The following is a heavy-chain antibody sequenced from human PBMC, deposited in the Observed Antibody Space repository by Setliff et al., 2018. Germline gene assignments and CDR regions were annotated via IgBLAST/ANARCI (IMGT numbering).Heavy chain of an antibody. CDR1: GFAFSTYG. CDR3: AKVKKQLIRGSGFDL. J-gene: IGHJ4*02. Sequence: GESLRLSCAASGFAFSTYGMHWVRQAPGKGLEWVAFIRYDGSYKQYEDSVKGRFTISRDNSENTLDLQMNSLRVEDTALYYCAKVKKQLIRGSGFDLWGQGTLVTVSS. V-gene: IGHV3-30*02. CDR2: IRYDGSYK. D-gene: IGHD1-1*01.